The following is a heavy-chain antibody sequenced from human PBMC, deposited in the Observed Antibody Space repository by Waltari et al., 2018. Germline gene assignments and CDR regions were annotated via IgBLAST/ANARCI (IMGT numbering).Heavy chain of an antibody. J-gene: IGHJ5*02. CDR1: GGTFGRSA. Sequence: QVQLVQSGAEVKKPGSSVNVSCKASGGTFGRSAFSWVRQVPGQGLEWMGQIIPIFRKTIYAQKFQGRVTITADESTSTAYMELSSLRSEDTAVYYCARGYSSGWANWFDPWGQGTLVTVSS. CDR2: IIPIFRKT. V-gene: IGHV1-69*01. D-gene: IGHD6-19*01. CDR3: ARGYSSGWANWFDP.